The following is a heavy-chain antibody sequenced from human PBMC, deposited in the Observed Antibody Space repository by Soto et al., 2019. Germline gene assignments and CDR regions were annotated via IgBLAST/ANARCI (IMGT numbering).Heavy chain of an antibody. V-gene: IGHV1-3*01. CDR2: INAGNGNT. CDR3: AREEVVVAARGGFDP. D-gene: IGHD2-15*01. Sequence: ASVKVSCKASGYTFTSYAMHWVRQAPGQRLEWMGWINAGNGNTKYSQKFQGRVTITRGTSASTAYMELSSLRSEDTAVYYCAREEVVVAARGGFDPWGQGTLVTVSS. CDR1: GYTFTSYA. J-gene: IGHJ5*02.